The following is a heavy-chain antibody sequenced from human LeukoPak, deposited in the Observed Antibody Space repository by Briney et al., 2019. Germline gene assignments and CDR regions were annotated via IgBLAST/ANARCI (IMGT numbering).Heavy chain of an antibody. D-gene: IGHD6-19*01. CDR1: GGSISSYY. Sequence: SETLSLTCTVSGGSISSYYWSWIRQPPGKGLEWIGYIYYSGSTNYNPSLKSRVTISVDTSKNQFSLKLSSVTAADTAVYYCARDIAVAGTWSDYWGQGTLVTVSS. V-gene: IGHV4-59*01. CDR2: IYYSGST. CDR3: ARDIAVAGTWSDY. J-gene: IGHJ4*02.